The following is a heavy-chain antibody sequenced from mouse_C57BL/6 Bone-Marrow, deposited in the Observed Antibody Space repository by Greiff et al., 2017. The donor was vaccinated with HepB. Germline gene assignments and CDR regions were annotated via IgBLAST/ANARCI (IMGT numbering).Heavy chain of an antibody. Sequence: EVHLVESGGGLVQPKGSLKLSCAASGFSFNTYAMNWVRQAPGKGLEWVARIRSKSNNYATYYADSVKDRFTISRDDSESMLYLQMNNLKTEDTAMYYCVRHYDHYYAMDYWGQGTSVTVSS. D-gene: IGHD2-12*01. CDR3: VRHYDHYYAMDY. V-gene: IGHV10-1*01. CDR2: IRSKSNNYAT. CDR1: GFSFNTYA. J-gene: IGHJ4*01.